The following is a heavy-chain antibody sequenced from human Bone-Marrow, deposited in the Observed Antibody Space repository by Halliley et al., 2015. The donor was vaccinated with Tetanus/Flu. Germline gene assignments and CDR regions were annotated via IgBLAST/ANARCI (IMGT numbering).Heavy chain of an antibody. CDR2: FHYSGRT. Sequence: TLSLTCTVSGASVYYDYWSWVRQSPGRGLEWIGYFHYSGRTDYSPSLKSRVSTSVDTSKNQFSLTLTSVTAADMAVYYCARGGDYFPYWGQGILVTVSS. CDR1: GASVYYDY. V-gene: IGHV4-59*02. CDR3: ARGGDYFPY. D-gene: IGHD3-16*01. J-gene: IGHJ4*02.